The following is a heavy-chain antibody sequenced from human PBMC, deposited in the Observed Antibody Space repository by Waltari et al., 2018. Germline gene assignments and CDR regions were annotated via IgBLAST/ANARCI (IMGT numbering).Heavy chain of an antibody. CDR1: GGTFSSYA. CDR2: IIPIFGTA. D-gene: IGHD5-12*01. CDR3: ATGGWLQLRCGVY. V-gene: IGHV1-69*05. Sequence: QVQLVQSGAEVKKPGSSVKVSCKASGGTFSSYAISWVRQAPGQGLEWMGGIIPIFGTANYAQKFQGRVTMTTDESTSTAYMELSSLRSEDTDVYYCATGGWLQLRCGVYWGQGTLVTVSS. J-gene: IGHJ4*02.